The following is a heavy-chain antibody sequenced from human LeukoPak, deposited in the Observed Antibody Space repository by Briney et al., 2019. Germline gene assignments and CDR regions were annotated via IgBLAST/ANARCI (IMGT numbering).Heavy chain of an antibody. J-gene: IGHJ4*02. V-gene: IGHV3-30-3*01. D-gene: IGHD3-22*01. CDR3: ARDSLQYYYDSSGYYEY. Sequence: GGSLRLSCAASGFTFSSYAMHWVRQAPGKGLEWVAVISYDGSNKYYADSVEGRFTISRDNSKSTLYLQMNSLRAEDTAVYYCARDSLQYYYDSSGYYEYWGQGTLVTVSS. CDR1: GFTFSSYA. CDR2: ISYDGSNK.